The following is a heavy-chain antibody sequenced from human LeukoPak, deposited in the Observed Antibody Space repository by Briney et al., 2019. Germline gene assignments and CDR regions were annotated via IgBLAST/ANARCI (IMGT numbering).Heavy chain of an antibody. Sequence: ASVKVSCKASGYTFTGYYMHWVRQAPGQGLEWMGWINTNNGNPTYAQGFTGRFVFSLDTSVSTAYLQINSLEAEDTALYYCARVDTSSWSRFDYWGQGTLVTVSS. V-gene: IGHV7-4-1*02. D-gene: IGHD6-13*01. CDR2: INTNNGNP. CDR3: ARVDTSSWSRFDY. CDR1: GYTFTGYY. J-gene: IGHJ4*02.